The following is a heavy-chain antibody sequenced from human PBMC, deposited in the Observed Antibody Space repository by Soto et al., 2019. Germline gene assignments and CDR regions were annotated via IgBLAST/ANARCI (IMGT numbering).Heavy chain of an antibody. D-gene: IGHD6-19*01. CDR2: INSDGSST. CDR3: ARPEDEYSSGWSDY. Sequence: GGSLRLSCATSGFTFSSYWMHWVRQAPGKGLVWVSRINSDGSSTSYADSVKGRFTISRDNAKNTLYLQMNSLRAEDTAVYYCARPEDEYSSGWSDYWGQGTLVTVSS. V-gene: IGHV3-74*01. J-gene: IGHJ4*02. CDR1: GFTFSSYW.